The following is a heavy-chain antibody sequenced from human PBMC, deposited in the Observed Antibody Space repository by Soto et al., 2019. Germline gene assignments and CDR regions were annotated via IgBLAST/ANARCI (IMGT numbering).Heavy chain of an antibody. V-gene: IGHV3-30*18. CDR3: AKEVRSLVAGTFDY. CDR2: ISYDASNK. Sequence: HPGGSRRLSGAASGFTFSRYGMNWVRQAPGKGLEWVAVISYDASNKYYADSVKRRFTISXXXSXXXXXLXMNXXRAXDTAVYYCAKEVRSLVAGTFDYWGQGT. CDR1: GFTFSRYG. J-gene: IGHJ4*02. D-gene: IGHD6-19*01.